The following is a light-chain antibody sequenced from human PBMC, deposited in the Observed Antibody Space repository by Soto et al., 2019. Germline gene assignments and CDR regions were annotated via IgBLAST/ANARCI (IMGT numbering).Light chain of an antibody. CDR2: LNNDGSH. CDR1: SGHSSYA. Sequence: QSVLTQSPSASASLGASVKLTCTLSSGHSSYAIAWHQKQPGKGPRYLMVLNNDGSHTKGDGIPDRFSGSSSGADRYLIISSHQSEDEADYYCQTWGTGFQFFGGGTKLTVL. J-gene: IGLJ2*01. CDR3: QTWGTGFQF. V-gene: IGLV4-69*01.